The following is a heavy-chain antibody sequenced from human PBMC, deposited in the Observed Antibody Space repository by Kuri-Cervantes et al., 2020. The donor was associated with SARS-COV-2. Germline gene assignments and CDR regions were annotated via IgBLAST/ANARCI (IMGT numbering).Heavy chain of an antibody. J-gene: IGHJ4*02. V-gene: IGHV3-23*01. CDR3: AKDQYSRGWYPHY. CDR1: GFTFHTFA. D-gene: IGHD6-19*01. Sequence: GESLKISCAASGFTFHTFAMSWVRQAPGKGLEWVSGISGSGGHTYYPVSVRGRFTISRDNSKNMVYLQMNSLRAEDTAIYYCAKDQYSRGWYPHYWGQGTLVTVSS. CDR2: ISGSGGHT.